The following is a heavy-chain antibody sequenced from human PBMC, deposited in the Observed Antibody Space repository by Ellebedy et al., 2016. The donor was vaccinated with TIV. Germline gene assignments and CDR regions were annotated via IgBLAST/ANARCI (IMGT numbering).Heavy chain of an antibody. Sequence: ASVKVSCKASGYTFTGYYMHWVRQAPGQGLEWMGWINPNSGGTNYAQKFQGWVTMTRDTSISTAYMELSRLRSDDTAVYYCARATEVGYSYGYYGYWGQGTLVTVSS. CDR2: INPNSGGT. D-gene: IGHD5-18*01. CDR3: ARATEVGYSYGYYGY. V-gene: IGHV1-2*04. CDR1: GYTFTGYY. J-gene: IGHJ4*02.